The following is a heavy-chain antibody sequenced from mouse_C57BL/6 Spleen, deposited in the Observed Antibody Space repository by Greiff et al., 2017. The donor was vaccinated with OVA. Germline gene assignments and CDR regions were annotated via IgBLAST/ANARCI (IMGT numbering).Heavy chain of an antibody. V-gene: IGHV1-82*01. J-gene: IGHJ3*01. D-gene: IGHD2-14*01. CDR1: GYAFSSSW. Sequence: VQLQQSGPELVKPGASVKISCKASGYAFSSSWMNWVKQRPGKGLEWIGRINPGDGDTNYNGKFKGKATLTADKSSSTAYMQLSSLTSEDSAVYFCARERVRGWFAYWGQGTLVTVSA. CDR2: INPGDGDT. CDR3: ARERVRGWFAY.